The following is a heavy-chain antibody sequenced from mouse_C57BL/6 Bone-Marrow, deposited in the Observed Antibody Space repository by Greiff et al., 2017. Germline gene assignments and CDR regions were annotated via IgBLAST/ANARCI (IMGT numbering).Heavy chain of an antibody. D-gene: IGHD2-3*01. CDR3: ARWLLGMDY. Sequence: VQLQQSGAELVRPGTSVTMSCKASGYTFTNYWLGWAKQRPGHGLEWIGDIYPGVGYTNYNEKFKGKATLTADKSSSAAYMQFSSLTSEDSAIYYCARWLLGMDYWGQGTSVTVSS. J-gene: IGHJ4*01. V-gene: IGHV1-63*01. CDR2: IYPGVGYT. CDR1: GYTFTNYW.